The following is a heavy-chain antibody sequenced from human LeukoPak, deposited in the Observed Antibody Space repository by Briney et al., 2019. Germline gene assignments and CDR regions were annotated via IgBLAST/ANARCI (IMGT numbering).Heavy chain of an antibody. CDR2: IYYSGST. Sequence: PSETLSLTCTVSGGSISSGDYYWSWIRQPPGKGLEWIGYIYYSGSTYYNPSLKSRVTISVDTSKNQFSLNLSSVTAADTAVYYCAREISSSWYRTPADYWGQGTLVTVSS. J-gene: IGHJ4*02. D-gene: IGHD6-13*01. CDR1: GGSISSGDYY. CDR3: AREISSSWYRTPADY. V-gene: IGHV4-30-4*01.